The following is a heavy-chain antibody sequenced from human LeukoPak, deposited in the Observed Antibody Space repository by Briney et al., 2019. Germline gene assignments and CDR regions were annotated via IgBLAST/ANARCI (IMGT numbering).Heavy chain of an antibody. Sequence: TSETLSLTCTVSGGSISSFYWSWFRQPPGKGLEWIGYMYYTGSTYYNPSLKSRVSLSVDTSKNQFSLKLNSVTAADTAVYYCARAGYDTATGYCGAFDIWGQGTLVTVSS. CDR2: MYYTGST. CDR1: GGSISSFY. V-gene: IGHV4-59*01. D-gene: IGHD3-9*01. J-gene: IGHJ3*02. CDR3: ARAGYDTATGYCGAFDI.